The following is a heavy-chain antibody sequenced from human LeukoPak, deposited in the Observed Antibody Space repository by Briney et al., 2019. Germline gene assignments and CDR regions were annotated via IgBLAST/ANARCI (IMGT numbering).Heavy chain of an antibody. CDR1: GGSISSSNYY. CDR2: IYTSGTT. J-gene: IGHJ4*02. V-gene: IGHV4-61*02. D-gene: IGHD3-10*01. Sequence: SETLSLTCTVSGGSISSSNYYWSWIRQPAGKGLEWIGRIYTSGTTNYNPSLKSRVTISIDTSKNQFSLKLSSVTAVDTAVYYCARGLWFGDENPPYFDYWGQGTLVTVSS. CDR3: ARGLWFGDENPPYFDY.